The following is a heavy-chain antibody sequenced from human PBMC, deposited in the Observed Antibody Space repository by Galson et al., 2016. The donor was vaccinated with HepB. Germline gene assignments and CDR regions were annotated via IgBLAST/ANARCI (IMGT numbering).Heavy chain of an antibody. V-gene: IGHV3-7*03. J-gene: IGHJ4*02. CDR3: AKCEVGATSDRFDY. D-gene: IGHD1-26*01. CDR1: GFTFSNYW. CDR2: IKQDGSEK. Sequence: SLRLSCAASGFTFSNYWMSWVRQAPGKGLEWVANIKQDGSEKYYVDSVKGRFTISRDNAKNSLYLQMNSLRAEETAVYYCAKCEVGATSDRFDYWGQGTLVTVSS.